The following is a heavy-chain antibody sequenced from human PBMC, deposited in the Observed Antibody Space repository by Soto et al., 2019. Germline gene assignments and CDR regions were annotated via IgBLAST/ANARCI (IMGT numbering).Heavy chain of an antibody. D-gene: IGHD1-7*01. Sequence: QVQLVQSGAEVKKPGASVKVSCKASGYTFTSYAMHWVRQAPGQRLEWMGWINAGNGNTKYSQKFQGRVTITRDTSARTAYMELSSLRSEDTAVYYCAREWNYREWAGYYYYMDVWGKGSTVTVSS. CDR3: AREWNYREWAGYYYYMDV. V-gene: IGHV1-3*01. J-gene: IGHJ6*03. CDR2: INAGNGNT. CDR1: GYTFTSYA.